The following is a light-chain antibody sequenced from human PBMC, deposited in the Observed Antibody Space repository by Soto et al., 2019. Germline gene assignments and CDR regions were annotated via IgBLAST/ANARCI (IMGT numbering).Light chain of an antibody. CDR1: QSVSNN. Sequence: EIVMSQSPATLSVSPGERATLSCRASQSVSNNLAWYQKKPGQAPRLLIYGASTRATGLPARFSGSGSGTEFPLTISSLQSEDFAFYYCQQYNNWWTFGQGARVDIK. V-gene: IGKV3-15*01. CDR2: GAS. CDR3: QQYNNWWT. J-gene: IGKJ1*01.